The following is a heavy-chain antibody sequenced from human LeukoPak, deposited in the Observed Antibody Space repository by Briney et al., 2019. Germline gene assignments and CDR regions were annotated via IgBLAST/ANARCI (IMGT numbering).Heavy chain of an antibody. CDR2: ISYDGSNK. CDR3: ARSHDYGDYPDY. Sequence: GSSLRLSCEASGFTFSSYAMHWVRQAPGKGLEWVAVISYDGSNKYYADSVKGRFTISRDNSKNTLYLQMNSLRAEDTAVYYCARSHDYGDYPDYWGQGTLVTVSS. CDR1: GFTFSSYA. D-gene: IGHD4-17*01. V-gene: IGHV3-30*04. J-gene: IGHJ4*02.